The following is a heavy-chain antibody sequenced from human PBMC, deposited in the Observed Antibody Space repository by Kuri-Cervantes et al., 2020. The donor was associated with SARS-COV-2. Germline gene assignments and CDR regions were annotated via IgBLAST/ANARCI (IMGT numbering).Heavy chain of an antibody. V-gene: IGHV3-23*01. CDR1: GFTFSSYA. CDR2: ISGSGGST. Sequence: GGSLRPSCAASGFTFSSYAMSWVRQAPGKGLEWISAISGSGGSTYYADSVKGRFTISRDNSNNSLSLQMNSLRAEDTAVYYCARDGYCGSNSSYQDYWAQGTLVTVSS. J-gene: IGHJ4*02. D-gene: IGHD2-2*03. CDR3: ARDGYCGSNSSYQDY.